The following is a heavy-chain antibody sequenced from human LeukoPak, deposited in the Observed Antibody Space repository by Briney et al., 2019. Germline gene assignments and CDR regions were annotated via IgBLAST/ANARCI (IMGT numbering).Heavy chain of an antibody. CDR2: ISDYNGNT. J-gene: IGHJ6*03. D-gene: IGHD3-10*01. Sequence: ASVKVSCKASVYTFTSYGISWVRQAPGQGVEWLGWISDYNGNTNYTQKLQGRVTITTHTSTRPAHMELRLVDSDDTAVLCRAGGRGYYYYMDVWGKGTTVTVSS. CDR1: VYTFTSYG. CDR3: AGGRGYYYYMDV. V-gene: IGHV1-18*01.